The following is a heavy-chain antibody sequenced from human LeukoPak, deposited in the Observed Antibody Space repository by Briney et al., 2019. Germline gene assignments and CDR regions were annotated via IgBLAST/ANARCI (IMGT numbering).Heavy chain of an antibody. Sequence: GGSLRLSCAASGFTFSSYDMNWVRPAPGKGLEWVSYISSSGSTIYYADSVKGRFTISRDNAKNSLYLQMNSLRAEDTAVYYCASDSSPGNYWGQGTLVTVSS. V-gene: IGHV3-48*03. CDR2: ISSSGSTI. CDR3: ASDSSPGNY. J-gene: IGHJ4*02. CDR1: GFTFSSYD. D-gene: IGHD6-6*01.